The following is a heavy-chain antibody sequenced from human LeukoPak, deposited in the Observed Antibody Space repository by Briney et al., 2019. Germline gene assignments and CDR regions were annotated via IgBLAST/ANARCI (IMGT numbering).Heavy chain of an antibody. D-gene: IGHD1-26*01. CDR2: ISFDGSNK. CDR3: AKSIVGATGDAFDI. Sequence: PGGSLRLSCAASGFTFSNYAMHWVRQAPGKGLEWVAVISFDGSNKYYADSVKGRFTISRDNSKNTLYLQMNSLRAEDTAVYYCAKSIVGATGDAFDIWGQGTMVTVSS. J-gene: IGHJ3*02. CDR1: GFTFSNYA. V-gene: IGHV3-30*18.